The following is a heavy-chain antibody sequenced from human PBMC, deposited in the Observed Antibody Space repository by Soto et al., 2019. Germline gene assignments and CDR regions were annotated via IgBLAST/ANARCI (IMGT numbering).Heavy chain of an antibody. J-gene: IGHJ4*02. Sequence: QVQLVQSGAEVKKPGASVKVSCRTSGYKFADYNMNWVRQATGRGLEWLGYMNSFSGSGGSGPQFQGRLTLTKNTSVSTAYWELTNLRDDDSAVYYCASGSAFHRTGNSDFWGQGTPVTVSS. CDR3: ASGSAFHRTGNSDF. D-gene: IGHD6-19*01. V-gene: IGHV1-8*02. CDR1: GYKFADYN. CDR2: MNSFSGSG.